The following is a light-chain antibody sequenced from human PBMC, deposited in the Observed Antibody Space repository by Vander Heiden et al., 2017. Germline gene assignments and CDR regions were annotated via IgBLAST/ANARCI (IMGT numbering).Light chain of an antibody. Sequence: EIVFDQSPATLSLSPGERATLSCWASQSISNQLAWYQQRPGQAPRLLFYDASNRATGVPARFSGSGSGTDFTLTISSLEPEDFAVYYCQQRYNWPLTFGGGTKVDFK. CDR3: QQRYNWPLT. J-gene: IGKJ4*01. CDR2: DAS. V-gene: IGKV3-11*01. CDR1: QSISNQ.